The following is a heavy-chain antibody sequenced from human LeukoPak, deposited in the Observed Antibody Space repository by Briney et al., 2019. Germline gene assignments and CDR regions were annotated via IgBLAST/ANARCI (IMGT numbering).Heavy chain of an antibody. D-gene: IGHD6-19*01. CDR3: AREPDRRLATYYFDY. Sequence: NPSETLSLTCAVSGGSISSSNWWSWVRQPPGKGLEWIGEIYHSGSTNYNPSLKSRVTISVDKSKNQFSLKLSSVTAADTALYYCAREPDRRLATYYFDYWGQGTLVTVSS. CDR1: GGSISSSNW. V-gene: IGHV4-4*02. CDR2: IYHSGST. J-gene: IGHJ4*02.